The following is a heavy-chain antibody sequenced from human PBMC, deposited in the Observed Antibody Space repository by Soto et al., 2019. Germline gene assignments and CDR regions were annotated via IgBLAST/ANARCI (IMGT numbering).Heavy chain of an antibody. V-gene: IGHV4-31*03. J-gene: IGHJ6*02. Sequence: QVQLQESGPGLVKPSQTLSLTCTVSGGSISSGGYYWSWIRQHPGKGLEWIGYIYYSGSTYYNPSLKSRVTISVDTSKSQFSLKLSSVTAADTALYYCARGCYYYYYGMDVWGQGTTVTVSS. CDR1: GGSISSGGYY. CDR3: ARGCYYYYYGMDV. CDR2: IYYSGST.